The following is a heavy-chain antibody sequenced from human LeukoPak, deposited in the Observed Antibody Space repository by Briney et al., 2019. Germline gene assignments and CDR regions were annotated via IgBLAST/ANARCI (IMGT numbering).Heavy chain of an antibody. V-gene: IGHV3-23*01. D-gene: IGHD3-22*01. CDR3: AKPPSYYYDSSGFVLDY. J-gene: IGHJ4*02. CDR1: GFTFSSYA. Sequence: GGPLRLSCAASGFTFSSYAMSWVRQAPGKGLEWVSGISGSGSSTYYADSVKGRFTISRDNSKNTLYLQMNSLKAEDTAVYYCAKPPSYYYDSSGFVLDYWGQGALVTVSS. CDR2: ISGSGSST.